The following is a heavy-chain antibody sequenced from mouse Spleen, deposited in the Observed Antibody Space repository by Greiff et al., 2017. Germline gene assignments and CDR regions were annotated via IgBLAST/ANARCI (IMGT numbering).Heavy chain of an antibody. Sequence: VQLQQSGAELARPGASVKMSCKASGYTFTRYTMHWVKQRPGQGLEWIGYINPSSGYTKYNQKFKDKATLTADKSSSTAYMQLSSLTSEDSAVYYCARSGANYAMDYWGQGTSVTVSS. J-gene: IGHJ4*01. CDR2: INPSSGYT. D-gene: IGHD1-1*01. CDR1: GYTFTRYT. CDR3: ARSGANYAMDY. V-gene: IGHV1-4*01.